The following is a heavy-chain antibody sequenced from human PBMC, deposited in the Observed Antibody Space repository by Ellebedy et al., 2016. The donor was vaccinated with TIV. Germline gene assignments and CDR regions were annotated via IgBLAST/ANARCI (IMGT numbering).Heavy chain of an antibody. J-gene: IGHJ6*02. CDR1: GFTFSSYA. V-gene: IGHV3-23*01. CDR3: AKDRSDILTEWDYGMDV. Sequence: GGSLRLSCAASGFTFSSYAMSWVRQAPGKGLEWVSAISGSGGSTYYADSVKGRFTISRDNSKNTLYLQMNSLRAEDTAVYYCAKDRSDILTEWDYGMDVWGQGTTVTVSS. CDR2: ISGSGGST. D-gene: IGHD3-9*01.